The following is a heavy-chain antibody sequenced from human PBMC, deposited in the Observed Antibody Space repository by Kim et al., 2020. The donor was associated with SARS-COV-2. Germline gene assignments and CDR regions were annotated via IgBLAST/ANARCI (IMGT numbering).Heavy chain of an antibody. CDR1: GYTFTKFA. D-gene: IGHD3-16*01. J-gene: IGHJ6*02. V-gene: IGHV7-4-1*02. Sequence: ASVKVSCKASGYTFTKFAMNWVRQAPGQGLEWMGWINTNTGNPTHAQGFTGRFVFSLDTSVSTAYLQISSLKAEDTAVYYCARGQELWLRNYYYGLDVWGQGTTVTVSS. CDR3: ARGQELWLRNYYYGLDV. CDR2: INTNTGNP.